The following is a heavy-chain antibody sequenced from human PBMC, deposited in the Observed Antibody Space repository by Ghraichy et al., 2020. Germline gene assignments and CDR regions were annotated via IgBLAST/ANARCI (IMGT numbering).Heavy chain of an antibody. J-gene: IGHJ2*01. D-gene: IGHD5-24*01. CDR3: ARRALEGWFFPL. CDR2: VHHSGSA. Sequence: SETLSLTCAVYGGSFSGYYWTWIRQPPGKGLEWIAEVHHSGSANYNPSLKSRVTIAVDTSKNQFSLKLTSVTAADTAVYYCARRALEGWFFPLWGRGTLVTVSS. V-gene: IGHV4-34*01. CDR1: GGSFSGYY.